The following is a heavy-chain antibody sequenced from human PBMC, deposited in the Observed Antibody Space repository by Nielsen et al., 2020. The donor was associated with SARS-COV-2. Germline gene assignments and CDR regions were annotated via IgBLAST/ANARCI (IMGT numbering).Heavy chain of an antibody. V-gene: IGHV3-66*01. CDR3: ARGTYSGSSLGVDY. CDR2: IYSGGST. J-gene: IGHJ4*02. D-gene: IGHD1-26*01. CDR1: GFTFSDYY. Sequence: GGSLRLSCAASGFTFSDYYMSWVRQAPGKGLEWVSVIYSGGSTYYADSVKGRFTISRDNSKNTLYLQMNSLRAEDTAVYYCARGTYSGSSLGVDYWGQGTLVTVSS.